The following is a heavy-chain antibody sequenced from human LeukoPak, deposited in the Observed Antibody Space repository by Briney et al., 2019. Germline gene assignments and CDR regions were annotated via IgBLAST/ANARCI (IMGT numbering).Heavy chain of an antibody. J-gene: IGHJ6*02. CDR2: TRNKANSYTT. D-gene: IGHD3-10*01. V-gene: IGHV3-72*01. CDR1: GFTLSDHY. CDR3: ARVRSYYGSEHQNSYYYYYGMDV. Sequence: GGSLRLSCAASGFTLSDHYMDWVRQAPGKGLEWVGRTRNKANSYTTEYAASVKGRFTISRDDSKNSLYLQMNSLKTEDTAVYYCARVRSYYGSEHQNSYYYYYGMDVWGQGTTVTVSS.